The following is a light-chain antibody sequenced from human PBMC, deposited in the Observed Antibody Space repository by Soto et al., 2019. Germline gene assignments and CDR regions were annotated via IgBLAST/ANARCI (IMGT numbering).Light chain of an antibody. CDR2: AAS. J-gene: IGKJ4*01. CDR1: QNIATY. V-gene: IGKV1-39*01. CDR3: QQGYNAPLT. Sequence: DIQMTQSPSSLSASVGDRVTITCRASQNIATYLNWYQQKPGKAPKLLIYAASSLQSGVPSGFSGSGSGTDFTLTISSLQPEDFATYCCQQGYNAPLTFGGGTKVEI.